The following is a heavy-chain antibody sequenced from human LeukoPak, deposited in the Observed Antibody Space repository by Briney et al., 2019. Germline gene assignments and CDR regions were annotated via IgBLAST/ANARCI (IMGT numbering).Heavy chain of an antibody. J-gene: IGHJ4*02. CDR3: ARAPTDFDWLAHFDY. Sequence: GGSLRLSCAASGFTFNSYAMHWVRQAPGKGLEYVSAISSNGGSTYYANSVKGRFTISRDNSKNTLYLQMGSLRAEDMAVYYCARAPTDFDWLAHFDYWGQGTLVTVSS. CDR1: GFTFNSYA. CDR2: ISSNGGST. D-gene: IGHD3-9*01. V-gene: IGHV3-64*01.